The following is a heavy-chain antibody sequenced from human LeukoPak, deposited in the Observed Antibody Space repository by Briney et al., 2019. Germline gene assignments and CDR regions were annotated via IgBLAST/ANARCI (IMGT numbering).Heavy chain of an antibody. V-gene: IGHV4-61*01. Sequence: SETLSLTCTVSGGSISSGRYYWSWIRQPPGKGLEWIGYIYYSGSTNYNPSLKGRVTISVDTSKNQFSLKLTSVTAADTAVYFCARGGYYGSGNDFRFDPWGQGTLVTVSS. CDR1: GGSISSGRYY. CDR2: IYYSGST. CDR3: ARGGYYGSGNDFRFDP. J-gene: IGHJ5*02. D-gene: IGHD3-10*01.